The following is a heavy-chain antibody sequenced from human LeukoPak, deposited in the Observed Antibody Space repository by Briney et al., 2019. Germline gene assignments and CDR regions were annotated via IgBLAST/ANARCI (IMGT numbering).Heavy chain of an antibody. CDR2: ISWNSGSI. Sequence: PGGSLRLSCAASGCTFDDYAMHWVRQAPGKGLEWVSGISWNSGSIGYADSVKGRFTISRDNAKNSLYLQMNSLRAEDTALYYCAKESSRRVYYDFWSGYYLGYWGQGTLVTVSS. CDR3: AKESSRRVYYDFWSGYYLGY. V-gene: IGHV3-9*01. D-gene: IGHD3-3*01. CDR1: GCTFDDYA. J-gene: IGHJ4*02.